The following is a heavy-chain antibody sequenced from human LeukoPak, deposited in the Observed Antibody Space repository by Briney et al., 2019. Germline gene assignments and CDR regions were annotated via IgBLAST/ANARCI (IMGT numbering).Heavy chain of an antibody. Sequence: GGSLRLSCAASGFSFSSYGMSWVRQAPGKGLDWVSSISENGDDTYYADSLKGRFTISRDNSKNTLYLQMDSLRAEDTAVYYCARDLLVATFWYYYYGMDVWGQGTTVTVSS. V-gene: IGHV3-23*01. CDR3: ARDLLVATFWYYYYGMDV. CDR1: GFSFSSYG. J-gene: IGHJ6*02. D-gene: IGHD5-12*01. CDR2: ISENGDDT.